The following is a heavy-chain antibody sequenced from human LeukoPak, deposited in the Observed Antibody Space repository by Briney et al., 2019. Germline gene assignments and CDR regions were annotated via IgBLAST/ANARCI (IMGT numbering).Heavy chain of an antibody. D-gene: IGHD4-17*01. J-gene: IGHJ6*04. V-gene: IGHV1-69*06. CDR1: GGTFSSYA. CDR2: IIPIFGTA. CDR3: ARTPDYGDYHYYYGMDV. Sequence: GSSVKVSCKASGGTFSSYAISWVRQAPGQELEWMGGIIPIFGTANYAQKFQGRVTITADKSTSTAYMELSSLRSEDTAVYYCARTPDYGDYHYYYGMDVWGKGTTVTVSS.